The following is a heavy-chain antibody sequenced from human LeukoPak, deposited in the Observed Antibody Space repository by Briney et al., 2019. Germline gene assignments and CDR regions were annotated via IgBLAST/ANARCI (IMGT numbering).Heavy chain of an antibody. Sequence: GGSLRLSCAASGFTFSSYWMSWVRQAPGKGLEWVANIKQDGSEKYYVDSVKGRFTISRDNAKNSLCLQMNSLRAEDTAVYYCARMDTARLHAFDIWGQGTMVTVSS. V-gene: IGHV3-7*01. CDR3: ARMDTARLHAFDI. CDR1: GFTFSSYW. D-gene: IGHD5-18*01. CDR2: IKQDGSEK. J-gene: IGHJ3*02.